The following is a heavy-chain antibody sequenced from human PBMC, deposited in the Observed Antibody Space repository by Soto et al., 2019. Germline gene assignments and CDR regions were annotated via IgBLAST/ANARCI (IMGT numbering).Heavy chain of an antibody. V-gene: IGHV4-39*01. D-gene: IGHD2-15*01. CDR2: IYYSGST. CDR1: GGSISSSSYY. Sequence: PSETLSLTCTVSGGSISSSSYYWGWIRQPPGKGLEWIGSIYYSGSTYYNPSLKSRVTISVDTSKYQFSLKLSSVTAADTAVYYCASRLVVVVAATEFDPWGQGTLVTVSS. J-gene: IGHJ5*02. CDR3: ASRLVVVVAATEFDP.